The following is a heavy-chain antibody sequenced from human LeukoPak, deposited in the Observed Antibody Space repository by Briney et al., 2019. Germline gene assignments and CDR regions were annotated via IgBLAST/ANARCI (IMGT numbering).Heavy chain of an antibody. CDR1: GFTFSNAW. CDR2: IKSKIDGETI. D-gene: IGHD4-17*01. J-gene: IGHJ4*02. Sequence: GGSLRLSCAASGFTFSNAWMSWVRQAPGKGLEWVGRIKSKIDGETIDYAAPVKGKFSISRDDSRTTLFLQMNSLKTEDTALYDCTADLSDYGAYASVYWGEASLVTV. CDR3: TADLSDYGAYASVY. V-gene: IGHV3-15*01.